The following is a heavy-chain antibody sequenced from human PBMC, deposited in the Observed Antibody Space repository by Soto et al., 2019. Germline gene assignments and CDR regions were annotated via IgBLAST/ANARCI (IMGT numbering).Heavy chain of an antibody. Sequence: ASVKVSCKASGYTFTSYDINWVRQATGQGLEWMGWMNPNSGNTGYAQKFQGRVTMTRNTSISTAYMELSSLRAEDTAVYYCAKLGMGSSSWYEVNYYGMDVWGQGTTVTVS. CDR2: MNPNSGNT. V-gene: IGHV1-8*01. CDR1: GYTFTSYD. CDR3: AKLGMGSSSWYEVNYYGMDV. J-gene: IGHJ6*02. D-gene: IGHD6-13*01.